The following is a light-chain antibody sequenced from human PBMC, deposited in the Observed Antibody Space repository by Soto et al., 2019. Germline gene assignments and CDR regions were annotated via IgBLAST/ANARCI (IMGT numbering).Light chain of an antibody. CDR1: QTIKSY. CDR2: TTS. Sequence: DIPLAPSPTSRPASVGDRVTITCRASQTIKSYLNWYQQKPGKAPKLLIYTTSRLGGGVPSRFSGSGSGTDFTLTINSLQPEDFATYYCQQSYFTPITFGQGTRVDIK. V-gene: IGKV1-39*01. J-gene: IGKJ5*01. CDR3: QQSYFTPIT.